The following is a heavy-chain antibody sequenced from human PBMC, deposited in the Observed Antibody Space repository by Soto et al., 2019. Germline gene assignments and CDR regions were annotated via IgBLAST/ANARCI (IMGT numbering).Heavy chain of an antibody. CDR1: GGSISSTSYY. Sequence: PSETLSLTCTVSGGSISSTSYYCGWIRQPPGKGLEWIGSSYYSGSTSYNPSLKSRVTISVDPSKNQFSLKLSSVTAADTAVYYCARDLTIVRVMDVRGQGTTVTVSS. V-gene: IGHV4-39*02. J-gene: IGHJ6*02. CDR2: SYYSGST. D-gene: IGHD3-10*01. CDR3: ARDLTIVRVMDV.